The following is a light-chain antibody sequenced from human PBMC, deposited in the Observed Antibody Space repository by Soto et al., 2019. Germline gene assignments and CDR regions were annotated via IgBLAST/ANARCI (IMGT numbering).Light chain of an antibody. Sequence: EIVMTQSPATLSVSPGERATLSCRASQSVRSSLAWYQQRPGQAPRLLIYGASTRATGIPARFSGSGSGTEFTLTISSLQSEDFAVYYCQQYNSWPPITVGQGTRLEIK. CDR2: GAS. V-gene: IGKV3-15*01. J-gene: IGKJ5*01. CDR3: QQYNSWPPIT. CDR1: QSVRSS.